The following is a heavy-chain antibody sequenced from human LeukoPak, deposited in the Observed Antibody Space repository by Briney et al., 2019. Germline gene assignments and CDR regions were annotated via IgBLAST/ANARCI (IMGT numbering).Heavy chain of an antibody. CDR3: VRTEGFDP. CDR1: GFTFRYYW. Sequence: GGSLRLSCAASGFTFRYYWMGWVRQAPGMGLEWVANLKQDGTVKYYADSVEGRFTISRDNAKNSLYLQKDSLTADDTAFYYCVRTEGFDPWGQGTLVTVSS. J-gene: IGHJ5*02. V-gene: IGHV3-7*01. CDR2: LKQDGTVK.